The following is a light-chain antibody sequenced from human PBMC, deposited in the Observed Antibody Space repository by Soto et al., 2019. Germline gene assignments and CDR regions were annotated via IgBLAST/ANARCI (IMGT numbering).Light chain of an antibody. J-gene: IGKJ1*01. CDR2: DAS. Sequence: DIQLTQSPSTLSASVGDRVTITCRASQSVSTWLAWYQQKPGRAPRLLIYDASNLESGVPSRFSGTGSGTEFTLTITSLQPEDFAIYYCQQYDNSRTFGQGTKVDIK. V-gene: IGKV1-5*01. CDR1: QSVSTW. CDR3: QQYDNSRT.